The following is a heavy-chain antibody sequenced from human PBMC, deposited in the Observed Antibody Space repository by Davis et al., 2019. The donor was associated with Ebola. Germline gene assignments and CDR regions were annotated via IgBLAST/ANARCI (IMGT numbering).Heavy chain of an antibody. CDR1: GGSFSSYY. D-gene: IGHD2-15*01. J-gene: IGHJ5*02. CDR3: ARQIGYCSGGSCYYWFDP. CDR2: IYYSGST. Sequence: PSETLSLTCAVYGGSFSSYYWSWIRQPPGKGLEWIGYIYYSGSTNYNPSLKSRVTISVDTSKNQFSLKLSSVTAADTAVYYCARQIGYCSGGSCYYWFDPWGQGTLVTVSS. V-gene: IGHV4-59*08.